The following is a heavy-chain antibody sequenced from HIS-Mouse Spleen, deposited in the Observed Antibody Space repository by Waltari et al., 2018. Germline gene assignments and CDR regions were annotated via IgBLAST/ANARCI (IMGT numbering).Heavy chain of an antibody. CDR1: GDTVTSYA. CDR3: ARGHDYSNYFDY. Sequence: QVQLVQSGAEVKKPGASVKVSCKASGDTVTSYANNWVRQATGQGLEWVGWMNPNSGNTGYAQKFQGRVTMTRNTSISTAYMELSSLRSEDTAVYYCARGHDYSNYFDYWGQGTLVTVSS. D-gene: IGHD4-4*01. V-gene: IGHV1-8*01. CDR2: MNPNSGNT. J-gene: IGHJ4*02.